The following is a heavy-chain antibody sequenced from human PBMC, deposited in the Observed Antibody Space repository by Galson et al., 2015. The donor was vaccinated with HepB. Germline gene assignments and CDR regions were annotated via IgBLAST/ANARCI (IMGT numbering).Heavy chain of an antibody. V-gene: IGHV3-7*03. J-gene: IGHJ4*02. D-gene: IGHD3/OR15-3a*01. Sequence: ALRLSCAASGFTFSSYWMSWVRQAPGKGLEWVANIIQDGSEKYYVDSVKGRFTISRDNARNSLYLQMNSLRADDTAMYYCASPHNWTYTNFDYWGQGTLVTVSS. CDR3: ASPHNWTYTNFDY. CDR1: GFTFSSYW. CDR2: IIQDGSEK.